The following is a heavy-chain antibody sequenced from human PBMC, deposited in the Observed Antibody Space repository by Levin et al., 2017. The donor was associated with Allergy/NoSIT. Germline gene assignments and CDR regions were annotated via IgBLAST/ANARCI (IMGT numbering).Heavy chain of an antibody. J-gene: IGHJ2*01. Sequence: ASVKVSCKASGYTFTGYYMHWVRQAPGQGLEWMGWINPNSGGTNYAQKFQGRVTMTRDTSISTAYMELSRLRSDDTAVYYCARDYYGSGSYYNGWYFDLWGRGTLVTVSS. D-gene: IGHD3-10*01. V-gene: IGHV1-2*02. CDR3: ARDYYGSGSYYNGWYFDL. CDR1: GYTFTGYY. CDR2: INPNSGGT.